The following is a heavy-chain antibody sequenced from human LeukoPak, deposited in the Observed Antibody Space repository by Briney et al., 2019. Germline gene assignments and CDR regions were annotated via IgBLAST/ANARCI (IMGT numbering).Heavy chain of an antibody. CDR3: ARGGQQLVLQYYYMDV. V-gene: IGHV1-18*01. J-gene: IGHJ6*03. CDR2: SSAYNGNT. Sequence: ASVKVSFKASVYTFTSYGNSWVRHAPGQGLEWMGWSSAYNGNTNYAQKLQGRVTMTTDTSTSTDYMELRSLRSDDTAVYYCARGGQQLVLQYYYMDVWGKGTTVTVSS. D-gene: IGHD6-13*01. CDR1: VYTFTSYG.